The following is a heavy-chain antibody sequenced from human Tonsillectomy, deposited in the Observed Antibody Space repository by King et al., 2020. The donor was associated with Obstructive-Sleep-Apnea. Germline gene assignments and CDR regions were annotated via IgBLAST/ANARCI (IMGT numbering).Heavy chain of an antibody. CDR2: IWYDGRNK. V-gene: IGHV3-33*06. J-gene: IGHJ4*02. CDR3: AKVGKSSSWFYFDY. Sequence: VQLVESGGGVVQPGRSLRLSCAASGFTFSSYGMHWVRQAPGKGLEWGAVIWYDGRNKYYADSVKGRFTISRDNSKNTLYLQMNSLRAEDTAVYYCAKVGKSSSWFYFDYWGQGTLVTVSS. CDR1: GFTFSSYG. D-gene: IGHD6-13*01.